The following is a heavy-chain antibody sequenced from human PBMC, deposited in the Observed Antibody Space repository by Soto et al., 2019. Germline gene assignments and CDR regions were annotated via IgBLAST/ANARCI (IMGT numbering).Heavy chain of an antibody. CDR3: ARVGSSSEDYYYYYGMDV. Sequence: QVQLVQSGAEVKKPGSSVKVSCKASGGTFSSYAISWVRQAPGQGLEWMGGIIPIFGTANYAQKFQGRVTITADESTSKAYMELSSLRSEDTAVYYCARVGSSSEDYYYYYGMDVWGQGTTVTFSS. V-gene: IGHV1-69*01. CDR2: IIPIFGTA. J-gene: IGHJ6*02. CDR1: GGTFSSYA. D-gene: IGHD3-22*01.